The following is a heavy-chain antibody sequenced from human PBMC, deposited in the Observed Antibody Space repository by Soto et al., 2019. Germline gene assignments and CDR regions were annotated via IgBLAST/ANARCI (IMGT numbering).Heavy chain of an antibody. CDR2: TSYDGSNK. CDR3: ARDWETSATGLIDS. D-gene: IGHD3-9*01. J-gene: IGHJ4*02. V-gene: IGHV3-30-3*01. CDR1: GVTFSSYA. Sequence: GVLRLSCVASGVTFSSYALHWVRQAPGKGLEWVAVTSYDGSNKYYADSVEGRFTISRDNSKNTLYLQTSSLTTEDTAMYYCARDWETSATGLIDSWGQGTLVTVSS.